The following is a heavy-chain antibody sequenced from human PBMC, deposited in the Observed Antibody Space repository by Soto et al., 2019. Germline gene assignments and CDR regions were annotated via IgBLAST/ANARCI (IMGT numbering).Heavy chain of an antibody. Sequence: SETLSLTCTVSGGSMSSSRYYWGWIREPPGKGLEWIGSIYYSGSTYYNPSLKSRVTISVDTSKHQFSLKLSSVTAAATAVYDCARQYGTEGSGWYGDYWGQGTLVTVSS. V-gene: IGHV4-39*01. CDR1: GGSMSSSRYY. J-gene: IGHJ4*02. CDR3: ARQYGTEGSGWYGDY. D-gene: IGHD6-19*01. CDR2: IYYSGST.